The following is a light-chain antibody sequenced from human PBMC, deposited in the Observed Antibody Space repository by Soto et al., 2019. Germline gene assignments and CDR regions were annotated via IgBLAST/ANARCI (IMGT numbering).Light chain of an antibody. J-gene: IGKJ1*01. CDR1: QSVSSNY. CDR2: GAS. CDR3: QQYGSSPRT. Sequence: EIVLTQSPGTLSLSPGERATLSCRASQSVSSNYLAWYQQKSGQAPRLLIYGASSRATDIPDRFSGSGSGTEFTLTISRLETEDFAVFYCQQYGSSPRTFGQGTKVEI. V-gene: IGKV3-20*01.